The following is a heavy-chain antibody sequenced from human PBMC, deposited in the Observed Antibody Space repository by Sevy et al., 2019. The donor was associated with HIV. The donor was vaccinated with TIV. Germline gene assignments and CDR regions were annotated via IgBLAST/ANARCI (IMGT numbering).Heavy chain of an antibody. CDR1: GFTFSSYV. Sequence: GGSLRLSCAASGFTFSSYVMSWVRQAPGKGLEWVSAISGSGGSTYYADSVKGRFTISRDNSKNTLYLQMNSLRAEDTAVYYCAKGGVVLYYYYYGMDVWGQGTTVTVSS. J-gene: IGHJ6*02. D-gene: IGHD2-15*01. V-gene: IGHV3-23*01. CDR3: AKGGVVLYYYYYGMDV. CDR2: ISGSGGST.